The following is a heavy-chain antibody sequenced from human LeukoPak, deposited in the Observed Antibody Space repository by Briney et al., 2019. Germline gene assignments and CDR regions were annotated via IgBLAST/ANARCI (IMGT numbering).Heavy chain of an antibody. Sequence: ASVKVSCKASGYTFTSYDINWVRQATGQGLEWMGWMNPNSGNTGYAQKFQGRVTMTRNTSISTAYMELSSLRSEDTAVYYCASSHYYDSSGYYYVDYWGQGTLVTVSS. CDR3: ASSHYYDSSGYYYVDY. V-gene: IGHV1-8*01. CDR1: GYTFTSYD. CDR2: MNPNSGNT. D-gene: IGHD3-22*01. J-gene: IGHJ4*02.